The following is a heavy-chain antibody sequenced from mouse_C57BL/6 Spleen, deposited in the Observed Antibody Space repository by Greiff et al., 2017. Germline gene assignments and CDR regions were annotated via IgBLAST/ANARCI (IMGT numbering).Heavy chain of an antibody. V-gene: IGHV14-2*01. CDR2: IDPEDGET. Sequence: VQLQQSGAELVKPGASVKLSCTASGFNFKDYYMHWVNQRPEQGLEWIGRIDPEDGETKYAPTFQGKATLTVDTSSNTAYLQLSNLTIEDTAVCECARSGTRVFAYWGQGTLVTVSA. CDR3: ARSGTRVFAY. J-gene: IGHJ3*01. D-gene: IGHD3-3*01. CDR1: GFNFKDYY.